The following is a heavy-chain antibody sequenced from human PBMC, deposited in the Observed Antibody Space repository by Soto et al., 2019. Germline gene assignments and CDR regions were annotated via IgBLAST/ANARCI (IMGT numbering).Heavy chain of an antibody. CDR1: GFTFSSYS. V-gene: IGHV3-21*01. Sequence: GSLRLSCAASGFTFSSYSMNWVRQAPGKGLEWVSSISSSSSYIYYADSVKGRFTISRDNAKNSLYLQMNSLRAEDTAVYYCARGSLATVSPYYYYGMDVWGQGTTVTVS. CDR2: ISSSSSYI. J-gene: IGHJ6*02. CDR3: ARGSLATVSPYYYYGMDV. D-gene: IGHD4-17*01.